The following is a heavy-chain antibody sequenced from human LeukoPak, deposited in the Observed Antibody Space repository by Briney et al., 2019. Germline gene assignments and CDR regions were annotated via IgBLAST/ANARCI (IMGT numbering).Heavy chain of an antibody. CDR2: IYYSGST. CDR1: GGSISSSSYY. CDR3: ARSHYSSGWDEAFDI. D-gene: IGHD6-19*01. J-gene: IGHJ3*02. Sequence: PSETLSLTCTVSGGSISSSSYYWGWIRQPPGTGLEWIGSIYYSGSTYYNPSLKSRVTISVDTSKNQFSLKLSSVTAADTAVYYCARSHYSSGWDEAFDIWGQGTMVTVSS. V-gene: IGHV4-39*01.